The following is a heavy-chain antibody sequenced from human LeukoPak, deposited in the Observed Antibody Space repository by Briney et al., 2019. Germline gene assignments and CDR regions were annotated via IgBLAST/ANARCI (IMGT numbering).Heavy chain of an antibody. V-gene: IGHV1-2*02. Sequence: ASVTVSCKSSRYTFTGYFIHWLRQAPGQGLEWMGWINLNTGGTKYAQRFQGRVTMTKDTSISTAYMELSRLRSDDTAVYYCARGVTIRNDYWGQGTLVTVSS. CDR2: INLNTGGT. J-gene: IGHJ4*02. D-gene: IGHD3-3*01. CDR3: ARGVTIRNDY. CDR1: RYTFTGYF.